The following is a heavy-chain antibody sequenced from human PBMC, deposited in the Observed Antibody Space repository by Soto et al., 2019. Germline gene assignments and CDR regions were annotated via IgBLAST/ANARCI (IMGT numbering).Heavy chain of an antibody. CDR2: INPDSGGT. D-gene: IGHD2-2*01. J-gene: IGHJ3*02. CDR1: GYTFSDHF. CDR3: ARAAPGACISDSCTDAFDI. V-gene: IGHV1-2*02. Sequence: QEQLVQSGAEVRKPGASVKVSCKASGYTFSDHFVYWVRQAPGHRLEYMGWINPDSGGTNYAQKFQGRVTMTRDTTVTTVYMDLNRVTSDDTAVYYCARAAPGACISDSCTDAFDIWGHGTKVTVSS.